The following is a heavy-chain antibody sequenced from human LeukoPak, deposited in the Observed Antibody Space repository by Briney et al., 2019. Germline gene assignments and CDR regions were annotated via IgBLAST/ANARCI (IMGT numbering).Heavy chain of an antibody. CDR1: GYTFTSYG. Sequence: GASVKVSCKASGYTFTSYGISRVRQAPGQGLEWMGWISAYNGNTNYAQKLQGRVTMTTDTSASTAYMELRSLRSDDTAVYYCASDDSISSAKGQFDYWGQGTLVTVSS. V-gene: IGHV1-18*01. D-gene: IGHD4-11*01. CDR3: ASDDSISSAKGQFDY. J-gene: IGHJ4*02. CDR2: ISAYNGNT.